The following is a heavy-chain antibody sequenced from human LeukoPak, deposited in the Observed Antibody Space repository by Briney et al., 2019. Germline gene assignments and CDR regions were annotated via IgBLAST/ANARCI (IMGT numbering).Heavy chain of an antibody. Sequence: GGSLRLSCAASGFTFSSYWMSWVRQAPGKGLEWVDNIKQDGSEKQYVDSEKGRFAISRDNAENSLYLQMNSLKAEDTAVYYCGRFTRSGDSVYWGQGTLVTVSS. D-gene: IGHD7-27*01. J-gene: IGHJ4*02. V-gene: IGHV3-7*04. CDR3: GRFTRSGDSVY. CDR2: IKQDGSEK. CDR1: GFTFSSYW.